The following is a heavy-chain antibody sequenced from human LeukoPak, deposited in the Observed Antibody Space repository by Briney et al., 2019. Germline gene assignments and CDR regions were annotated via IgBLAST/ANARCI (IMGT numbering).Heavy chain of an antibody. Sequence: GGSLRLSCAASGFTFSSYSMNWVRQAPGKGLEWVSSISSSSSYIYYADSVKGRFTISRDNAKNSLYLQMNSLRAEDTAVYYCARDWDRWLRSWGPRWYFDLWGRGTLVTVSS. V-gene: IGHV3-21*01. J-gene: IGHJ2*01. CDR3: ARDWDRWLRSWGPRWYFDL. CDR1: GFTFSSYS. CDR2: ISSSSSYI. D-gene: IGHD5-12*01.